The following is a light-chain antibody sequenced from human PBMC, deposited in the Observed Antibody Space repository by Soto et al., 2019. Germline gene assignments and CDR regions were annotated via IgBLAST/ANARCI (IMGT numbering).Light chain of an antibody. CDR3: AAWDDSLNGVV. CDR2: SNN. V-gene: IGLV1-44*01. Sequence: QSVLTQPPSASGSPGQRVTISCSGSSSNIGSNIVNWYQQLPGTPPKLLIYSNNRRPSGVPDRFSGSKSGTSASLAISGFQSEYEADYYCAAWDDSLNGVVFGGGTKLTVL. J-gene: IGLJ2*01. CDR1: SSNIGSNI.